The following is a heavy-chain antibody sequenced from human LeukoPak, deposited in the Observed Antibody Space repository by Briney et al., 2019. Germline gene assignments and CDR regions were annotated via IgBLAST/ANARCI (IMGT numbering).Heavy chain of an antibody. CDR2: IYYSGNT. V-gene: IGHV4-31*03. Sequence: PSETLSLTCTVSGGSISSGNYYWSWIRQHPGKGLEWIGYIYYSGNTYYNPSLKSRVAISVDTSKNQFSLKLSSVTAADTAVYYCASGGAVAASRGAFDIWGQGTMVTVSS. D-gene: IGHD6-19*01. J-gene: IGHJ3*02. CDR1: GGSISSGNYY. CDR3: ASGGAVAASRGAFDI.